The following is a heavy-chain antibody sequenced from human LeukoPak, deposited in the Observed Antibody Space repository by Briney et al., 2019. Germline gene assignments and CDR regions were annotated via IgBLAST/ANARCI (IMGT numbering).Heavy chain of an antibody. V-gene: IGHV4-34*01. J-gene: IGHJ4*02. CDR3: AREPYYYDSSGYYYFDY. CDR1: GGSFSGYY. Sequence: PSETLSLTCAVYGGSFSGYYWSWIRQPPGKGLEWIGEINHSGSTNYNPSLKSRVTISVDTSKNQFSLKLSSVTAADTAVYYCAREPYYYDSSGYYYFDYWGQGTLVTVSS. CDR2: INHSGST. D-gene: IGHD3-22*01.